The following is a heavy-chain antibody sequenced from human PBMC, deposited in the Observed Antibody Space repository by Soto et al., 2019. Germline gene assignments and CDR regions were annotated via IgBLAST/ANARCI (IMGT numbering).Heavy chain of an antibody. J-gene: IGHJ4*02. Sequence: EVQLVESGGDLVQPGRSLRLSCTTAGFTFGDYAMSWFLQAPGKGLEWVGYIRSHTYGGTTEYAASVKGRFTISRDDSKRVAHLQMNSLESEDTAVYYCAIRKYLDYWGQGTLVTVSS. CDR3: AIRKYLDY. V-gene: IGHV3-49*03. CDR1: GFTFGDYA. CDR2: IRSHTYGGTT.